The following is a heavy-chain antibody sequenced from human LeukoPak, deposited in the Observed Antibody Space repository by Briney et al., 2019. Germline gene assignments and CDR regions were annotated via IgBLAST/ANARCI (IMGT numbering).Heavy chain of an antibody. CDR3: ARQKAYDILTGYYPNWFDP. Sequence: SELLSLTCTVSGGSISSSSYYWGWIRQPPGKGLEWIVSIYYSGSTYYSRSLKRRVPISVDTSKNQFSLKLSSVTAADTAVYYCARQKAYDILTGYYPNWFDPWGQGTLVTVSS. D-gene: IGHD3-9*01. CDR1: GGSISSSSYY. CDR2: IYYSGST. J-gene: IGHJ5*02. V-gene: IGHV4-39*01.